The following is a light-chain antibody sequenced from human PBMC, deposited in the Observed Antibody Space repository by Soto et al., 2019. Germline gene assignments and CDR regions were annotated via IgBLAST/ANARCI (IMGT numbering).Light chain of an antibody. CDR1: SSNIGAGYD. J-gene: IGLJ3*02. CDR3: QSFDRSLTAWV. V-gene: IGLV1-40*01. CDR2: ANT. Sequence: QSVLTQPPSVSGAPGQGVTISCTGSSSNIGAGYDVHWYQQLPGAAPTLLISANTDRPSGVPDRFSGSRSGTSASLAITGLQTEDEAYYYCQSFDRSLTAWVFGGGTKVTVL.